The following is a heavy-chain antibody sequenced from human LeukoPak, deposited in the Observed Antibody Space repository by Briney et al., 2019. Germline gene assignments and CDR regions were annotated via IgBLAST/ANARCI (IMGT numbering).Heavy chain of an antibody. Sequence: SVKVSCKASGGTFSSYATSWVRQVPGQGLDWMGGIIPIFGTANYAQKFQGRVTITADESTSTAYMELSSLRSEDTAVYYCARLNDYGGNAPAGYWGQGTLVTVSS. CDR2: IIPIFGTA. V-gene: IGHV1-69*01. CDR1: GGTFSSYA. J-gene: IGHJ4*02. CDR3: ARLNDYGGNAPAGY. D-gene: IGHD4-23*01.